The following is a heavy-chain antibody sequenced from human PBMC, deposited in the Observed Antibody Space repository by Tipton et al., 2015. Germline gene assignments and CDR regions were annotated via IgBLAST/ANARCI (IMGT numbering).Heavy chain of an antibody. D-gene: IGHD4-17*01. V-gene: IGHV3-21*01. CDR2: ISTMGSYI. Sequence: SLRLSCAASGFTFNSFSMNWVRQAPGKGLEWVSSISTMGSYIYYADSVKGRFTISRDNDKNSLYLQMNSPRAEDTAVYYCARDPPLTTVTTGDDASDIWGQGTMVTVSS. CDR1: GFTFNSFS. J-gene: IGHJ3*02. CDR3: ARDPPLTTVTTGDDASDI.